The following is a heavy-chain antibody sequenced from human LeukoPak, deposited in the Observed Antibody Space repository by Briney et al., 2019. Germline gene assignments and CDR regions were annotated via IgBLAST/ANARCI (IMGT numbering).Heavy chain of an antibody. J-gene: IGHJ4*02. D-gene: IGHD1-26*01. V-gene: IGHV4-59*01. CDR2: MHSSGST. CDR3: ARDIRIVGATLYFDY. Sequence: SETLSLTXTVSGGSISNYYWSWIRQPPGKGLEWIGCMHSSGSTTYNLSLKSRLTMSIDTSKNQLSLKMRSVTTADTAVYYCARDIRIVGATLYFDYWGQGTLVTVSS. CDR1: GGSISNYY.